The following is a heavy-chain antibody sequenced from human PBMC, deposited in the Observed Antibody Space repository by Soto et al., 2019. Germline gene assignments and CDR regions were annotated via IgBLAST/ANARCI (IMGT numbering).Heavy chain of an antibody. CDR3: AREPEYSSSSRGKYYYYGMDV. Sequence: QVQLVQSGAEVKKPGASVKVSCKASGYTFTSYYMHWVRQAPGQGLEWMGIINPSGGSTSYAQKFQGRVTMTRDTSTSTVYMELSSLRSEDTAVYYCAREPEYSSSSRGKYYYYGMDVWGQGTTVTVSS. V-gene: IGHV1-46*01. CDR1: GYTFTSYY. D-gene: IGHD6-6*01. J-gene: IGHJ6*02. CDR2: INPSGGST.